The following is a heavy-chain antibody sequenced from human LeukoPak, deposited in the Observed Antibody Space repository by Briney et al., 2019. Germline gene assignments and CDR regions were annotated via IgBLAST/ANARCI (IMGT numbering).Heavy chain of an antibody. CDR3: GKDRTIAVAGPPDY. D-gene: IGHD6-19*01. Sequence: PGGSLRLSCAASGFTFSSYMMNWVRQAPGKGLEWVSSINSGSTYTYYTESVKGRFTISRDNAKNSLYLQMNSLRAEDTALYYCGKDRTIAVAGPPDYWGQGTLVTVSS. J-gene: IGHJ4*02. V-gene: IGHV3-21*04. CDR1: GFTFSSYM. CDR2: INSGSTYT.